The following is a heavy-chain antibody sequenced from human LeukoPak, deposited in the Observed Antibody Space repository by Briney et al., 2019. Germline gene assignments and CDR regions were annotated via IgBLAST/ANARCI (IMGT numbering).Heavy chain of an antibody. V-gene: IGHV1-18*01. CDR1: GYTFTSYG. Sequence: ASVKVSCKASGYTFTSYGISWVRQAPGQGLEWMGWISAYNGNTNYAQKLQGRVTMTTDTSTSTAYMELRSLRSDDTAVYYCARDRIVVVPAAMGYYGMDVWGHGTTVTVSS. CDR3: ARDRIVVVPAAMGYYGMDV. CDR2: ISAYNGNT. J-gene: IGHJ6*02. D-gene: IGHD2-2*01.